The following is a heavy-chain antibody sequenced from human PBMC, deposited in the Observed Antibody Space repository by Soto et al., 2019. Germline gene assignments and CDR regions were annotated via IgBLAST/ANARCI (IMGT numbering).Heavy chain of an antibody. CDR3: ARDGDTIFGVVTYYYGMDV. J-gene: IGHJ6*02. D-gene: IGHD3-3*01. Sequence: GGSLRLSCAASGFTFSSYSMNWFRQAPGKGLEWVSYISSSSSYIYYADSVKGRFTISRDNAKNSLYLQMNSLRAEDTAVYYCARDGDTIFGVVTYYYGMDVWGQGTTVTVSS. CDR1: GFTFSSYS. CDR2: ISSSSSYI. V-gene: IGHV3-21*05.